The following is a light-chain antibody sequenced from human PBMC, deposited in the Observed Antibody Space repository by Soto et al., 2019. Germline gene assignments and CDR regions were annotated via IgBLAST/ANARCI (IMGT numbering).Light chain of an antibody. CDR1: QSVSSN. CDR3: QQYNNWPPWT. Sequence: EIVMSQSAATLSVSPGERATLSCRASQSVSSNLAWYQQKPGQAPRLLIYGASTRATGIRARFSGSGSGTEFTLTISSRHYEDFAVCYCQQYNNWPPWTFGQGTKVEIK. J-gene: IGKJ1*01. V-gene: IGKV3-15*01. CDR2: GAS.